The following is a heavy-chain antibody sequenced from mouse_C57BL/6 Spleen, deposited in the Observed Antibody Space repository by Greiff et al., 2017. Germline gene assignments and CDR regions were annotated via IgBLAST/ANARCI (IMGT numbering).Heavy chain of an antibody. V-gene: IGHV5-6*02. CDR1: GFTFSSYG. CDR2: ISSGGSYT. Sequence: DVMLVESGGDLVKPGGSLKLSCAASGFTFSSYGMSWVRQTPDKRLEWVATISSGGSYTYYPDSVKGRFTISRDNAKNTLYLQMSSLKSEDTAMYYCARSSNWGFDYWGQGTTLTVSS. CDR3: ARSSNWGFDY. D-gene: IGHD4-1*01. J-gene: IGHJ2*01.